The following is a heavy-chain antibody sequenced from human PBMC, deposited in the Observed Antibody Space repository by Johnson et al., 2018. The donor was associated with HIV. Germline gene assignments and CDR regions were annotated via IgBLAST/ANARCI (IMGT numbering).Heavy chain of an antibody. CDR2: ISYDGSNK. V-gene: IGHV3-30*04. J-gene: IGHJ3*02. CDR1: GFTFSSYA. D-gene: IGHD3-22*01. CDR3: AKGPLYYYDSRLSSGAFDI. Sequence: QVQLVESGGGLVQPGGSLRLSCAASGFTFSSYAMHWVRQAPGKGLEWVAVISYDGSNKYYADSVKGRSTISRDNSKNTLYLQMNSLRAEDTAVYYCAKGPLYYYDSRLSSGAFDIWGQGTMVTVSS.